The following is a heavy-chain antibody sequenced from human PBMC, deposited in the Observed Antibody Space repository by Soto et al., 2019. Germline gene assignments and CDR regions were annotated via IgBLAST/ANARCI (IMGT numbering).Heavy chain of an antibody. CDR2: IKQDGSEK. CDR3: ASQRSIVGATADY. Sequence: EVQLVESGGGLVQPGGPLRLSCAASGFTFSSYWMSWVRQAPGKGLEWVANIKQDGSEKYYVDSVKGRFTISRDNAKNSLYLQMNSLRAEDTAVYYCASQRSIVGATADYWGQGTLVTVSS. D-gene: IGHD1-26*01. CDR1: GFTFSSYW. J-gene: IGHJ4*02. V-gene: IGHV3-7*01.